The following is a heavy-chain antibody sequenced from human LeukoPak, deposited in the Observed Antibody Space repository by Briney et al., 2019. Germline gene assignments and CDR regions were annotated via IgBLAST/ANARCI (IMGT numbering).Heavy chain of an antibody. J-gene: IGHJ4*02. CDR1: GFTFSSYD. Sequence: PGGSLRLSCAASGFTFSSYDMHWVRQATGKGLEWVSAIGTAGDTYYPGSVKGRFTTSRENAKNSLYLQMNSLRAGDTAAYYCARGWLGGFDYWGQGTLVTVSS. CDR3: ARGWLGGFDY. D-gene: IGHD3-16*01. V-gene: IGHV3-13*01. CDR2: IGTAGDT.